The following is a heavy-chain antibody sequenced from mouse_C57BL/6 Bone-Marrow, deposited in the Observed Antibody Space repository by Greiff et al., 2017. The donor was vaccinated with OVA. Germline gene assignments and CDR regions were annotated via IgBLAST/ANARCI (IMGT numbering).Heavy chain of an antibody. CDR1: GYTFTSYW. D-gene: IGHD2-5*01. J-gene: IGHJ2*01. V-gene: IGHV1-59*01. CDR2: IDPSDSYT. Sequence: QVQLQQPGAELVRPGTSVKLSCKASGYTFTSYWMHWVKQRPGQGLEWIGVIDPSDSYTNYNQKFKGKATLTVDTSSSTAYMQLSSLTSEDSAVYYCASRNSNYLYYFDYWGQGTTLTVSS. CDR3: ASRNSNYLYYFDY.